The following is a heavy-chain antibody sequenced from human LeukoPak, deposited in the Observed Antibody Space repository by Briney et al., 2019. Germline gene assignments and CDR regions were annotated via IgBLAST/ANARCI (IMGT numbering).Heavy chain of an antibody. V-gene: IGHV1-69*05. CDR1: GYTFTGYY. CDR2: IIPIFGTA. D-gene: IGHD3-3*01. Sequence: GASVKVSCKASGYTFTGYYMHWVRQAPGQGLEWMGGIIPIFGTANYAQKFQGRVTITTDESTSTAYMELSSLRSEDTAVYYCASRGFWSGYYFDYWGQGTLVTVSS. CDR3: ASRGFWSGYYFDY. J-gene: IGHJ4*02.